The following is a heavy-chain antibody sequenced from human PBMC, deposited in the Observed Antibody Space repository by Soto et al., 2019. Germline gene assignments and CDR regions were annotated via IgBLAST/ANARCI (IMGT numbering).Heavy chain of an antibody. CDR2: VIYSGGTT. V-gene: IGHV3-23*01. CDR1: GFSFSSFS. Sequence: GGSLRLSCAASGFSFSSFSMSWVRQAPGKGLEWVSAVIYSGGTTYYVDSVKGRFTISRDNSRNTLYLQMEGLRAEDTALYYCAKSRGRLLWFRETYYFDKWGQGTPVTVSS. CDR3: AKSRGRLLWFRETYYFDK. J-gene: IGHJ4*02. D-gene: IGHD3-10*01.